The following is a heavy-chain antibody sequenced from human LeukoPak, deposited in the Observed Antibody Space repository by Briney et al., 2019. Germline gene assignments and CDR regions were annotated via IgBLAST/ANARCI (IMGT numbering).Heavy chain of an antibody. D-gene: IGHD3-3*01. CDR1: GFTFSSYW. CDR2: INSDGSST. CDR3: AREGAYDFSTHYGMDV. V-gene: IGHV3-74*01. Sequence: PGGSLRLSCAASGFTFSSYWMHWVRQAPGKGLVWVSRINSDGSSTSYADSVKGRFTISRDNAKNTLYLQMNSLRAEDTAVYYCAREGAYDFSTHYGMDVWGQGTTVTVSS. J-gene: IGHJ6*02.